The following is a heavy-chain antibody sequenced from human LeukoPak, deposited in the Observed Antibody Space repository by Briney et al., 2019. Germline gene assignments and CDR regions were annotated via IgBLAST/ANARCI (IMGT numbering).Heavy chain of an antibody. D-gene: IGHD3-16*01. V-gene: IGHV4-39*07. CDR1: GGSISSSNYY. J-gene: IGHJ3*02. CDR3: ASAQSFLPGLGAFDI. Sequence: SETLSLTCTVSGGSISSSNYYWGWIRQPPGKGLEWIVSIYYSGSTYYNPSLKSRVTISVDTSKNQFSLKLSSVTAADTAVYYCASAQSFLPGLGAFDIWGQGTMVTVSS. CDR2: IYYSGST.